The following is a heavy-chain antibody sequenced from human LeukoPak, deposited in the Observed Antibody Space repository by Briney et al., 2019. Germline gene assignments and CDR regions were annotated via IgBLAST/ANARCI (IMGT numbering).Heavy chain of an antibody. CDR1: GGSISSSSYY. V-gene: IGHV4-39*07. Sequence: PSETLSLTCTVSGGSISSSSYYWGWIRQPPGKGLEWIGSIYYSGSTYYNPSLKSRVTISVDTSKNQFSLKLSSVTAADTAVYHCARDGHGGILTGDLYFDYWGQGTLVTVSS. CDR2: IYYSGST. CDR3: ARDGHGGILTGDLYFDY. D-gene: IGHD7-27*01. J-gene: IGHJ4*02.